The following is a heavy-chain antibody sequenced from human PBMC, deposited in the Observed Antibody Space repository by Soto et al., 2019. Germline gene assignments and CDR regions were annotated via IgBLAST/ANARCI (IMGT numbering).Heavy chain of an antibody. J-gene: IGHJ4*02. CDR3: ARGRYGDY. Sequence: QVHLVQSGAEVKKPGASVKVSCKGSGYDFTTYGITWVRQAPGQGIEWMAWISAHNGNTDYAQKLQGRVTVTRDTSTSTAYMELRSLRSDDTAVYYCARGRYGDYWGQGDLVTVSS. CDR2: ISAHNGNT. CDR1: GYDFTTYG. D-gene: IGHD1-1*01. V-gene: IGHV1-18*01.